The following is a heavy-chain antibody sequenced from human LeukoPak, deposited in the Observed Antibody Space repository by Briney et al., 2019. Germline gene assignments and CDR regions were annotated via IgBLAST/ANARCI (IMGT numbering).Heavy chain of an antibody. Sequence: SVKVSCKASGGTFSSYAISWVRLAPGQGLEWMGMIIPIFGTANYAQKFQGRVTITTDESTSTAYMELSSLRSEDTAVYYCARDYGYNWNYGGGGWFDPWAQGTLVTVSS. D-gene: IGHD1-7*01. V-gene: IGHV1-69*05. CDR1: GGTFSSYA. CDR2: IIPIFGTA. CDR3: ARDYGYNWNYGGGGWFDP. J-gene: IGHJ5*02.